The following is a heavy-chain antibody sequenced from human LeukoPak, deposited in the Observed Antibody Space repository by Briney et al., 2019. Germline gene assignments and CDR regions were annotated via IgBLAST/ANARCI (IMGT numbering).Heavy chain of an antibody. V-gene: IGHV3-30*18. CDR2: ISYDGSNK. CDR3: AKQAYGNFPRTRFDI. J-gene: IGHJ3*02. D-gene: IGHD1-14*01. Sequence: GGSLRLSCAASGFTFSSYGMHWVRQAPGKGLEWVAVISYDGSNKYYADSVKGRFTISRDNSKNTLYLQMNSLRAEDTAVYYCAKQAYGNFPRTRFDIWGQGTMVTVSS. CDR1: GFTFSSYG.